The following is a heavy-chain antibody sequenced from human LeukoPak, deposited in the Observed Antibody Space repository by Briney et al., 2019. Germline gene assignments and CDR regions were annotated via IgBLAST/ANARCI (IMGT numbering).Heavy chain of an antibody. J-gene: IGHJ5*02. D-gene: IGHD3-3*01. V-gene: IGHV4-34*01. CDR3: ARGMVFGVVIRWFDP. CDR2: INHSGST. CDR1: GGSFSGYY. Sequence: SETLSLTCAVYGGSFSGYYWSWIRQPPGKGLEWIGEINHSGSTNYNPSLKSRVTISVDTSKNQFSLKLSSVTAADTAVYYGARGMVFGVVIRWFDPWGQGTLVTVSS.